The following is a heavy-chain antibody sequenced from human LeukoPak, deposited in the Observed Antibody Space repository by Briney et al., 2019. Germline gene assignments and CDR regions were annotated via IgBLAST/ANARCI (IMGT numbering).Heavy chain of an antibody. V-gene: IGHV3-15*01. J-gene: IGHJ3*02. D-gene: IGHD6-13*01. CDR1: GLTFSKAW. CDR2: IRSKTDGGTT. CDR3: AKSDGYSSSLDAFDI. Sequence: GGSLRLSCAASGLTFSKAWMSWVRLAPGKGLEWVGRIRSKTDGGTTDFAAPVQGRFTISRDDSKNTLYLQMNSLKTEDTAVYYCAKSDGYSSSLDAFDIWGQGTMVTVSS.